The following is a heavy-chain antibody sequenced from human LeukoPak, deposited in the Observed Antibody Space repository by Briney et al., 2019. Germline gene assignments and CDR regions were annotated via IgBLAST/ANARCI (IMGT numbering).Heavy chain of an antibody. D-gene: IGHD3-10*01. CDR3: ARGPNYGSGSNFDY. CDR1: GGSFSGYY. CDR2: INHSGST. V-gene: IGHV4-34*01. J-gene: IGHJ4*02. Sequence: SETLSLTCAVYGGSFSGYYWSWIRQPPGKGLEWIGEINHSGSTNCNPSLKSRVTISVDTSKNQFSLKLSPVTAADTAVYYCARGPNYGSGSNFDYWGQGTLVTVSS.